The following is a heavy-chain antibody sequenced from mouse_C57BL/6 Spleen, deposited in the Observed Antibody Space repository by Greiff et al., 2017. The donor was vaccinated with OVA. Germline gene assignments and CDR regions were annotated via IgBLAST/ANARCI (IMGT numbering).Heavy chain of an antibody. J-gene: IGHJ4*01. D-gene: IGHD1-2*01. V-gene: IGHV5-16*01. CDR2: INYDGSST. CDR3: ARHYYGYYYAMDY. CDR1: GFTFSDYY. Sequence: EVQRVESEGGLVQPGSSMKLSCTASGFTFSDYYMAWVRQVPEKGLEWVANINYDGSSTYYLDSLKSRFIISRDNAKNILYLQMSSLKSEDTATYYCARHYYGYYYAMDYWGQGTSVTVSS.